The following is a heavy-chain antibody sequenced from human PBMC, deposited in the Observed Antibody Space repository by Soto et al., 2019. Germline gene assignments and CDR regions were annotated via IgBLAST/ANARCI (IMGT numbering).Heavy chain of an antibody. Sequence: GASVKVSCKASGYSFTVYSMHWVRQAPGQGLEWMGWINPKNGATNYARKFQGQVTISADRSTTTAYLQWTSLKASDTAIYYCAVHYDNPFASWGQGTLVTVSS. D-gene: IGHD4-17*01. CDR3: AVHYDNPFAS. CDR1: GYSFTVYS. J-gene: IGHJ4*02. V-gene: IGHV1-2*02. CDR2: INPKNGAT.